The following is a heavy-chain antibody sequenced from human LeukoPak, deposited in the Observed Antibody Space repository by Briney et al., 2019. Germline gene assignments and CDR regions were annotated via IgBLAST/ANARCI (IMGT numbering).Heavy chain of an antibody. CDR2: ITSSSSYA. D-gene: IGHD5-12*01. CDR3: ARDPYSGHYGNDYYYYMDV. Sequence: GGSLRLSCEASGFTFSTYNMNWVRQAPGRRLEWVSSITSSSSYAFYADSVKGRFTISRDNAKSSLYLQMNNLRAEDTAVYYCARDPYSGHYGNDYYYYMDVWGKGTTVTISS. V-gene: IGHV3-21*01. J-gene: IGHJ6*03. CDR1: GFTFSTYN.